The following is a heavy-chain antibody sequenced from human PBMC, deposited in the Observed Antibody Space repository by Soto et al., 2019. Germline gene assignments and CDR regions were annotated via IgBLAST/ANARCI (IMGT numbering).Heavy chain of an antibody. CDR2: INPNSGGT. CDR3: ARPPGTSSIPDY. Sequence: ASVKVSCKASGYTLTGYYMHWVRQAPGQGLEWMGWINPNSGGTNYAQKFQGRVTMTRDTSISTAYMELSRLRSDDTAVYYCARPPGTSSIPDYWGQGTLVTVSS. D-gene: IGHD2-2*01. V-gene: IGHV1-2*02. CDR1: GYTLTGYY. J-gene: IGHJ4*02.